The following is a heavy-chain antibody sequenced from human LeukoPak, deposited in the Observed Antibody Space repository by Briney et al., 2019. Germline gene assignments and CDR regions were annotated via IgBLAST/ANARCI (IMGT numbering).Heavy chain of an antibody. CDR3: ARVRGSSYGLGFIDY. V-gene: IGHV3-64*01. J-gene: IGHJ4*02. Sequence: GSLRLSCAASGFSFSNYAMHWVRQAPGKGLEYVSAISSNGGTTYYANSVKGRFTISRDNSKNTLSLQMGSLRAEDMAVYYCARVRGSSYGLGFIDYWGQGTLVTVSS. CDR1: GFSFSNYA. CDR2: ISSNGGTT. D-gene: IGHD5-18*01.